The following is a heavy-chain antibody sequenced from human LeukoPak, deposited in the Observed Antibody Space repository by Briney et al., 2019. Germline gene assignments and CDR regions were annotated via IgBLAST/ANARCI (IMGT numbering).Heavy chain of an antibody. Sequence: SETLSLTCTVSGDSISVSDYYWGWIRQPPGKGLEWIGSVYYNGDTYYNPSLRSRVTTSIDTSKNQFSLRLSSVTAADTSVYYCARPRAHSDYIDYWGQGTLVTVSS. V-gene: IGHV4-39*01. D-gene: IGHD3-10*01. CDR1: GDSISVSDYY. CDR2: VYYNGDT. CDR3: ARPRAHSDYIDY. J-gene: IGHJ4*02.